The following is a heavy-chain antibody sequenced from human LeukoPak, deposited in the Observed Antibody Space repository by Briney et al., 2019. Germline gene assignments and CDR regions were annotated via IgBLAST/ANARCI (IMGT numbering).Heavy chain of an antibody. V-gene: IGHV4-59*01. CDR2: IYYSGST. J-gene: IGHJ4*02. D-gene: IGHD6-13*01. CDR3: ARGQQVAYHFDY. CDR1: GGSISSYY. Sequence: SETLSLTCTVSGGSISSYYWSWIRQPPGKGLEWIGYIYYSGSTNYNPSLKSRVTISVDTSKNQFSLKPSSVTAADTAVYYCARGQQVAYHFDYWGQGTLATVSS.